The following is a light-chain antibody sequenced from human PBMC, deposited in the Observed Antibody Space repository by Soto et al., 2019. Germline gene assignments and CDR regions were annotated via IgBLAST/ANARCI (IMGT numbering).Light chain of an antibody. CDR1: SSDVGGYNY. CDR3: SSHTRYSTRV. CDR2: EVS. J-gene: IGLJ1*01. V-gene: IGLV2-14*01. Sequence: QSVLTQPASVSGSPGQSIAISCTGTSSDVGGYNYVSWYQQHPGKAPKLMIHEVSNRPSGISDRFSGSKSGNTASLTISGLQADDEADYYCSSHTRYSTRVFGPGTKLTVL.